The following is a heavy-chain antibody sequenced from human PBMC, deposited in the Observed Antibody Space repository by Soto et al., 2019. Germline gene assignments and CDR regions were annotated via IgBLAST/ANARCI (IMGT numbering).Heavy chain of an antibody. CDR1: GGSISSGGYY. D-gene: IGHD4-4*01. V-gene: IGHV4-31*03. CDR2: IYYSGST. Sequence: SETLSLTCTVSGGSISSGGYYWSWIRQHPGKGLEWIGYIYYSGSTYYNPSLKSRVTISVDTSKNQFSLKLSSVTAADTAVYYCARYDYSNYVVFDYWGQGTLVTVSS. J-gene: IGHJ4*02. CDR3: ARYDYSNYVVFDY.